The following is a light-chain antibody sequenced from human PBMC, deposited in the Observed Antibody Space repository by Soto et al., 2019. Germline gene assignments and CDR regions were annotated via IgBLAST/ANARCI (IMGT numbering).Light chain of an antibody. CDR3: SSYTSSSTLDV. CDR2: EVS. CDR1: SSDVGGYNY. V-gene: IGLV2-14*01. Sequence: QSVLAQPASVSGCPGQSITISCTGTSSDVGGYNYVSWYQQHPGKTPKLMIYEVSNRPPGVSNRFSGSKSGNTASLTISGLQAEDEADYYCSSYTSSSTLDVFGTGTKVTV. J-gene: IGLJ1*01.